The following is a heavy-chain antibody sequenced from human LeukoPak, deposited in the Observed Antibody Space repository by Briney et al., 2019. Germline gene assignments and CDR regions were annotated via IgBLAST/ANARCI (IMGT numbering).Heavy chain of an antibody. CDR2: IIPIFGTA. J-gene: IGHJ6*03. D-gene: IGHD2-2*01. CDR1: GGTFSSYA. CDR3: ARGYCSSTSCGYSYYYYYYMDV. Sequence: GASVTVSCKASGGTFSSYAISWVRQAPGQGLEWMGGIIPIFGTANYAQKFQGRVTITADKSTSTAYMELSSLRSEDTAVYYCARGYCSSTSCGYSYYYYYYMDVWGKGTTVTVSS. V-gene: IGHV1-69*06.